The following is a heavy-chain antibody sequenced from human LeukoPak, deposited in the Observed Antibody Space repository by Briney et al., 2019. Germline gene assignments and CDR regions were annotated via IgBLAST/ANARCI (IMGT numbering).Heavy chain of an antibody. CDR1: GFTFSSYW. CDR3: ARGTNRPYGDYFDY. D-gene: IGHD4-17*01. Sequence: PGGSLRLSCAASGFTFSSYWMSWVRQAPGKGLEWVANIKQDGSEKYYVDSVKGRFTISRDNAKNSLYLQMNSLRAEDTAVYYCARGTNRPYGDYFDYWGQGTLVTVSS. CDR2: IKQDGSEK. J-gene: IGHJ4*02. V-gene: IGHV3-7*01.